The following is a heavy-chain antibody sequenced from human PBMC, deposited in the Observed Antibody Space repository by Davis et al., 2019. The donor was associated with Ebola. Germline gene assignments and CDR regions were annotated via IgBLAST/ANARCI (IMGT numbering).Heavy chain of an antibody. Sequence: GESLKISCAASGFTFSSYAMHWVRQAPGKGLEWVAVISYDGSNKYYADSVKGRFTISRDNSKNTLYLQMNSLRAEDTAVYYCARDLKGGSSWFWDYYYGMDVWGQGTTVTVSS. J-gene: IGHJ6*02. V-gene: IGHV3-30-3*01. D-gene: IGHD6-13*01. CDR3: ARDLKGGSSWFWDYYYGMDV. CDR1: GFTFSSYA. CDR2: ISYDGSNK.